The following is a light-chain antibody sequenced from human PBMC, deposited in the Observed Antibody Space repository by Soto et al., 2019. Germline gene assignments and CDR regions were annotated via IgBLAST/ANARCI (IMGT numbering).Light chain of an antibody. V-gene: IGLV2-23*01. Sequence: QSALTQPASVSGSPGQSITISCTGTSDDVGSYNLVSWYLQHPGKAPKLMLYEGSKRPSGVSDRFSGSKSGNTASLTISGLQADDEANYYCCSYARSSTWVFGGGTKVTV. J-gene: IGLJ3*02. CDR1: SDDVGSYNL. CDR2: EGS. CDR3: CSYARSSTWV.